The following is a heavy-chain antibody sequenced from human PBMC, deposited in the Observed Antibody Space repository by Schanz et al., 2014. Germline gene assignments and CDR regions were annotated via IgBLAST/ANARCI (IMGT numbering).Heavy chain of an antibody. D-gene: IGHD2-2*01. J-gene: IGHJ3*01. CDR1: GYTFTSYG. CDR3: ARSFPYCSSASCSVLDAYDA. V-gene: IGHV1-18*01. Sequence: QGQLVQSGAEVKKPGASVKVSCKASGYTFTSYGITWVRQAPGQGLEWMGWISAYNGHTTYAQKFQGRVTMTTDTSTSTAYMELRNVRYDGTAMYYCARSFPYCSSASCSVLDAYDAWGQGTLVTVSS. CDR2: ISAYNGHT.